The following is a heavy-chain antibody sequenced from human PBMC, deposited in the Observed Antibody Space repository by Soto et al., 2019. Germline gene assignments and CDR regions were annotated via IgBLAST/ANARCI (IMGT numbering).Heavy chain of an antibody. J-gene: IGHJ4*02. CDR2: IIPIFGTA. V-gene: IGHV1-69*06. Sequence: ASVKVSCKASGGTFSSYAISWVRQAPGQGLEWMGGIIPIFGTANYAQKFQGRVTITADKSTSTAYMELSSLRSEDTAVYYCASVYARGGATSLWGQGNLVTVSS. D-gene: IGHD1-26*01. CDR3: ASVYARGGATSL. CDR1: GGTFSSYA.